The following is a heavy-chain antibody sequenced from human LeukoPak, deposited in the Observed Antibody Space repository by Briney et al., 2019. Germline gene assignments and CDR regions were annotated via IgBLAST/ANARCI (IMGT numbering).Heavy chain of an antibody. D-gene: IGHD3-10*01. CDR1: GGSISSYY. CDR3: ARFSRGITMVRGVGGFDY. V-gene: IGHV4-59*01. J-gene: IGHJ4*02. CDR2: IYYSGST. Sequence: PSETLSLTCTVSGGSISSYYWSWIRQPPGKGLEWIGYIYYSGSTNYNPSLKSRVTISVDTFKNQFSLKLSSVTAADTAVYYCARFSRGITMVRGVGGFDYWGQGTLVTVSS.